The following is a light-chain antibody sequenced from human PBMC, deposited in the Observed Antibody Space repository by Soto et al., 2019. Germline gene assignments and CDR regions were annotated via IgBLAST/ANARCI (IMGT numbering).Light chain of an antibody. V-gene: IGKV3-20*01. Sequence: EIVLTQSPGTLSLSPGERATLSCRASQSVSSSYLAWYQQKPGQAPRLLIYGASSRATGIPDRFSGSGSGTDLTLTISRLEPEDFAVYYCQHRITFGGGTTVDIK. CDR2: GAS. CDR3: QHRIT. J-gene: IGKJ4*01. CDR1: QSVSSSY.